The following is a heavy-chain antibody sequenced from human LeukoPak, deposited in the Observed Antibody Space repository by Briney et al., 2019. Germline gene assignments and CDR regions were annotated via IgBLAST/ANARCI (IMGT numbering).Heavy chain of an antibody. D-gene: IGHD6-13*01. J-gene: IGHJ5*02. CDR3: ARVVIAAAGNVDWFDP. CDR1: GFTFSSYV. V-gene: IGHV3-23*01. CDR2: ISNSGGST. Sequence: GGSLRLSCAASGFTFSSYVMSWVRQAPGKGLEWVSSISNSGGSTYYADSVKGRFTISRDNSKNTLYLQMNSLRAEDTAVYYCARVVIAAAGNVDWFDPWGQGTLVTVSS.